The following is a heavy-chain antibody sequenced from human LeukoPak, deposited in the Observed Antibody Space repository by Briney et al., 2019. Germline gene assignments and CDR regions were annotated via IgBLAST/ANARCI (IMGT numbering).Heavy chain of an antibody. D-gene: IGHD3-3*01. CDR2: ISNSGEST. V-gene: IGHV3-23*01. CDR1: GFNFGTYA. Sequence: GGSLRLSCAASGFNFGTYAMTWVRQAPGKGLEWVSVISNSGESTHYADSVKGRFTISRDNSKNTLYLQMDSLRAEDTAIYYCAKGSVVYYDFWSGSYSDYWGQGTLVTVSS. J-gene: IGHJ4*02. CDR3: AKGSVVYYDFWSGSYSDY.